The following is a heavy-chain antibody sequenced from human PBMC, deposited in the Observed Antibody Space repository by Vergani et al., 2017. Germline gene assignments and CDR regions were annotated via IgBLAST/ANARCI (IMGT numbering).Heavy chain of an antibody. CDR2: INPNSGGT. J-gene: IGHJ3*02. D-gene: IGHD3-22*01. CDR3: ARAAEDYYDSSGYYQGDAFDI. CDR1: GYTFTGYY. Sequence: QVQLVQSGAEVKKPGASVKVSCKASGYTFTGYYMHWVRQAPGQGLEWMGWINPNSGGTNYAQKFQGRVTMTRDTSISTAYMELSRLRSDDTAVYHCARAAEDYYDSSGYYQGDAFDIWGQGTMVTVSS. V-gene: IGHV1-2*02.